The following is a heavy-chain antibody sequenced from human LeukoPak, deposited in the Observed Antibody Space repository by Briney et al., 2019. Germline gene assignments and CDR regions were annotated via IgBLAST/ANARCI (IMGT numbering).Heavy chain of an antibody. CDR3: ARVAWSSGWFYDY. Sequence: GGSLRLSCAASGFAFSNYWMGSVRQAPGRGLEWVANIKHDGSQKYFVDSVKGRFTISRDNAKNSLYLQMNSLRAEDTAVYYCARVAWSSGWFYDYWGQGTLVTVSS. CDR1: GFAFSNYW. D-gene: IGHD6-19*01. CDR2: IKHDGSQK. J-gene: IGHJ4*02. V-gene: IGHV3-7*05.